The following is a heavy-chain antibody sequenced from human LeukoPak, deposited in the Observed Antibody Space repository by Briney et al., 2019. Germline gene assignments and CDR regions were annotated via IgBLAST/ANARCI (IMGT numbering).Heavy chain of an antibody. CDR1: GFPHLNAR. Sequence: GGSLRLSRAATGFPHLNARCSWVRPAPGKGLEYIGRVKSKIEGGTTDYAGPVKGRFTISRDDSKNTLYLQMYSLTTEDTAVYYCTTVSGVWLLHYWGQGTLVTVSS. CDR3: TTVSGVWLLHY. V-gene: IGHV3-15*01. J-gene: IGHJ4*02. CDR2: VKSKIEGGTT. D-gene: IGHD3-22*01.